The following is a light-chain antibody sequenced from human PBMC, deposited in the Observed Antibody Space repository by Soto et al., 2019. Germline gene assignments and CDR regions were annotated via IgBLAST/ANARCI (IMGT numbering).Light chain of an antibody. V-gene: IGKV1-5*01. CDR2: AAS. J-gene: IGKJ1*01. Sequence: DIQMTQSPSTLSASVGDRVTITCRASQSLNSLLAWYQQKPGKAPKLLINAASSLERGVPSRFSGGGSGTDFTLNISSLQPDDFATYYCQQNYRATPWTFGQGTKVEVK. CDR3: QQNYRATPWT. CDR1: QSLNSL.